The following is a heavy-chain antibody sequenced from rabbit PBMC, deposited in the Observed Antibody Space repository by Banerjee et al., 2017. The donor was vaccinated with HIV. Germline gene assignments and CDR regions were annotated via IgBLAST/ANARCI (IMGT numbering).Heavy chain of an antibody. J-gene: IGHJ4*01. CDR2: IDPVFGNT. Sequence: QEQLVESGGGLVQPEGSLTLTCTASGFDFSSHGVSWVRQAPGKGLEWIGYIDPVFGNTYYASWVNGRFTISSHNAQNTLYLQLNSLTAADTATYFCARDLAGVIGWNFNLWGPGTLVTVS. V-gene: IGHV1S47*01. D-gene: IGHD4-1*01. CDR1: GFDFSSHG. CDR3: ARDLAGVIGWNFNL.